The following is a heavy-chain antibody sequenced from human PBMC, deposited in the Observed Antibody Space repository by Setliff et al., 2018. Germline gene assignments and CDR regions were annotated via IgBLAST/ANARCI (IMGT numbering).Heavy chain of an antibody. V-gene: IGHV1-46*01. D-gene: IGHD2-8*01. Sequence: ASVKVSCKASGYTFTSNHVHWGRQAPGQGLEWMGTINPSGGSTIYAPDFQGRVTMTWDTSTSIAYMELSGLRYADSAIYYCIMNMVRPVTGLDCWGPGTLVTVSS. CDR2: INPSGGST. CDR3: IMNMVRPVTGLDC. J-gene: IGHJ4*02. CDR1: GYTFTSNH.